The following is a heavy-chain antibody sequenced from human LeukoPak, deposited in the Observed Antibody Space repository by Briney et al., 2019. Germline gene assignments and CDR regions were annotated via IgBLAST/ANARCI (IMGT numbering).Heavy chain of an antibody. CDR1: GGSFIDYY. CDR3: ARQLIGYCSGGSCQLNWFDP. D-gene: IGHD2-15*01. J-gene: IGHJ5*02. Sequence: SETLSLTCAVYGGSFIDYYWSWIRQPPGKGLEWIGEINHSGSANYSPSLKSRVTISEDTSKNQLSLKLSSVTAADTAVYYCARQLIGYCSGGSCQLNWFDPWGQGTLVTVSS. V-gene: IGHV4-34*01. CDR2: INHSGSA.